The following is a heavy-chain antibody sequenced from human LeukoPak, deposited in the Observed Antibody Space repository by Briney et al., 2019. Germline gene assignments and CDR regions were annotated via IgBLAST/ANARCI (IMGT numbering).Heavy chain of an antibody. J-gene: IGHJ4*02. V-gene: IGHV3-23*01. CDR3: AKGRDYYGSGLDY. CDR2: ISGSGGST. D-gene: IGHD3-10*01. Sequence: GGSLRLSCAASGFTFSSYAMSWVRQAPGKGLEWVSAISGSGGSTYYADSVKGRFTISRDNSKNTLYLQMNSLRAVDTAVYYCAKGRDYYGSGLDYWGQGTLVTVSS. CDR1: GFTFSSYA.